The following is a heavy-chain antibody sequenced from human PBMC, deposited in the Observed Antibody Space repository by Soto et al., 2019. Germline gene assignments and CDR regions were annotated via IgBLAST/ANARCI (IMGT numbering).Heavy chain of an antibody. CDR1: GITFGDNA. CDR2: ITSRRYGATP. V-gene: IGHV3-49*05. D-gene: IGHD5-12*01. CDR3: SRLGRATRPEQAFDI. J-gene: IGHJ3*02. Sequence: EVQLVESGGGLVKPGRSLRLSCTASGITFGDNAMTWFRQALGKGLEWVGFITSRRYGATPQYAASVKGRFTISRDDSNSIAYLQMNSLRTEDTAVYYCSRLGRATRPEQAFDIWGRGTMVTVSS.